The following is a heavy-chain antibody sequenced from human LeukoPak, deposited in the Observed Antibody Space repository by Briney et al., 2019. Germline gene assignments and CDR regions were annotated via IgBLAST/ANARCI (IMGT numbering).Heavy chain of an antibody. Sequence: GGSLRLSCADSGYTFSSYGMHWVRQAPGKGLEWVAVISYDGSNKYYADSVKGRFTISRDNSKNTLYLQMNSLRAEDTAVYYCAKTPEDIVVVPAADYYYGMDVWGKGTTVTVSS. D-gene: IGHD2-2*01. CDR3: AKTPEDIVVVPAADYYYGMDV. J-gene: IGHJ6*04. V-gene: IGHV3-30*18. CDR1: GYTFSSYG. CDR2: ISYDGSNK.